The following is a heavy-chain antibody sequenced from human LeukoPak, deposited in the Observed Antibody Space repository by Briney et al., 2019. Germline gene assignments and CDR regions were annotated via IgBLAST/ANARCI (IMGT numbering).Heavy chain of an antibody. CDR3: ARIRRITIFGVVPGFDP. CDR1: GGSISSGGYY. Sequence: SETLSLTCTVSGGSISSGGYYWSWIRQHPGKGLEWIGYIYYSGSTYYNPSLKSRVTISVDTSKNQFSLKLSSVTAADTAVYYCARIRRITIFGVVPGFDPWGQGTLVTVSS. CDR2: IYYSGST. J-gene: IGHJ5*02. D-gene: IGHD3-3*01. V-gene: IGHV4-30-4*08.